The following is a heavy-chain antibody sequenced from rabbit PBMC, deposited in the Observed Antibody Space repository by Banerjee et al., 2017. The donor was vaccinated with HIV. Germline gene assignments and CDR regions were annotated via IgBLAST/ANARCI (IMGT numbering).Heavy chain of an antibody. Sequence: QEQLVESGGGLVQPEGSLTLTCTASGFSFSNGYVMCWVRQAPGKGLEWIGTIYAGNSGDTYYASWAKGRFTISKTSSTTVTLQMTSLTAADTATYFCAKNDGGSSYLRLWGPGTLVTVS. CDR3: AKNDGGSSYLRL. CDR2: IYAGNSGDT. D-gene: IGHD8-1*01. V-gene: IGHV1S45*01. CDR1: GFSFSNGYV. J-gene: IGHJ4*01.